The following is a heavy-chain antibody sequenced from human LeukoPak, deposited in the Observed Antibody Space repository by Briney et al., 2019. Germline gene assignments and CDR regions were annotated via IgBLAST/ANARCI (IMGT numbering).Heavy chain of an antibody. V-gene: IGHV6-1*01. D-gene: IGHD3-9*01. CDR2: TYYRSKWYN. Sequence: SQTLSLTCAISGDSVSSNNGAWNWIRQSPSRGLEWLGRTYYRSKWYNDYAESLISRITISPVTSKNQFSPQLYSVTPEDTAVYYCARDVGTTGWHTFDYWGQGTLVTVSS. CDR1: GDSVSSNNGA. CDR3: ARDVGTTGWHTFDY. J-gene: IGHJ4*02.